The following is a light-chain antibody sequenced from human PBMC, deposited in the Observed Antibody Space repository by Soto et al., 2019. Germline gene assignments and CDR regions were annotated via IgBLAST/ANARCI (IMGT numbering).Light chain of an antibody. J-gene: IGLJ2*01. V-gene: IGLV1-44*01. Sequence: QSVLTQPPSASVTPGQRVTISCSGSSSNIGSNTVNWYQQLPGTAPKLLIDSNNQRPSGVPDPFSDSKSSTSASLAISGLQSEDEADYYCAAWEDSLNGPVFCGGTKLTVL. CDR2: SNN. CDR3: AAWEDSLNGPV. CDR1: SSNIGSNT.